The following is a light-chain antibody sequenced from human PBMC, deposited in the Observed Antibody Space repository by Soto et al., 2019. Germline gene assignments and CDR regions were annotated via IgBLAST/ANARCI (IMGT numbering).Light chain of an antibody. CDR2: EVT. J-gene: IGLJ2*01. CDR3: SSYTSSSTVV. V-gene: IGLV2-14*01. CDR1: SSDVGGYNY. Sequence: QSVLIQPASVSGSPAQSIAISCTGTSSDVGGYNYVSWYQQHPGKAPKLMIYEVTNRPSGVSNRFSGSKSGNTASLTISGLQAEDEADYYCSSYTSSSTVVFGGGTKLTVL.